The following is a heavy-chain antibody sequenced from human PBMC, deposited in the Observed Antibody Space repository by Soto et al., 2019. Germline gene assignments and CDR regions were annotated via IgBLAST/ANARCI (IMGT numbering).Heavy chain of an antibody. Sequence: GASGKVSFKASGGTFSSYAISWLRQAPGQGLEWMGGIIPIFGTANYAQKFQGRVTITADKSTSTAYMELSSLRSEDTAVYYCAREQQLVSYYYGMDVWGQGTTVTVS. CDR2: IIPIFGTA. J-gene: IGHJ6*02. D-gene: IGHD6-6*01. V-gene: IGHV1-69*06. CDR1: GGTFSSYA. CDR3: AREQQLVSYYYGMDV.